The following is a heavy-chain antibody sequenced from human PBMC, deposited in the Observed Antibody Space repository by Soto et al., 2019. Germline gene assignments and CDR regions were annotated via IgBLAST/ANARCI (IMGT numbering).Heavy chain of an antibody. CDR1: GYTFTSYY. D-gene: IGHD2-2*01. Sequence: ASVKVSCKASGYTFTSYYMHWVRQAPGQGLEWMGIINPSGGSTSYAQKFQGRVTMTRDTSTSTVYMELSSLRSEDTAVYYCARAAIVVVPAAMRGFDFDYWGQGTLVTAPQ. CDR2: INPSGGST. J-gene: IGHJ4*02. V-gene: IGHV1-46*03. CDR3: ARAAIVVVPAAMRGFDFDY.